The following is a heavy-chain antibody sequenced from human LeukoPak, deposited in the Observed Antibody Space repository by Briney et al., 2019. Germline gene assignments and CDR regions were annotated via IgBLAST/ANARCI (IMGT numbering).Heavy chain of an antibody. Sequence: PGGSLRLSCAASGFTFSSYSMNWVRQAPGKGLEWVSYISSSSSTIYYADSVKGRCTISRDNSKNTLYLQMNSLRAEDTAVYFCAKSGGNTSSREFFDSWGXXTXVXXXS. CDR1: GFTFSSYS. V-gene: IGHV3-48*01. CDR2: ISSSSSTI. CDR3: AKSGGNTSSREFFDS. D-gene: IGHD3-10*01. J-gene: IGHJ4*01.